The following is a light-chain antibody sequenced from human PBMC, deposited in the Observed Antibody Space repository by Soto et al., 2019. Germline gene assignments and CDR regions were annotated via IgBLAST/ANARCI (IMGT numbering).Light chain of an antibody. CDR1: QSVSSN. CDR3: QKYNSAPLT. CDR2: SAS. Sequence: EVVMTQSPATLSVSPGERATLSCRASQSVSSNTLAWYQHKPGQAPRLLIHSASTRATGIPARFSGSGSGTDFTLTISSLQPEDVATYYCQKYNSAPLTFGGGTKVDIK. J-gene: IGKJ4*01. V-gene: IGKV3-15*01.